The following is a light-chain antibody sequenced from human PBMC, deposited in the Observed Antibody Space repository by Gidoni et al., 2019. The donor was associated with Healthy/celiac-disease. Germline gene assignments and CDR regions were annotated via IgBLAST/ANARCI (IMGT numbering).Light chain of an antibody. CDR3: QQSYSTPRMYT. J-gene: IGKJ2*01. V-gene: IGKV1-39*01. Sequence: DIQMTQSPSSLSASVGHRVTITCRASQSISSYLNWYQQKPGKAPKLLIYAASSLQSGVPSRFSGSGSGTDFTLTISSLQPEDFATYYCQQSYSTPRMYTFGQGTKLEIK. CDR2: AAS. CDR1: QSISSY.